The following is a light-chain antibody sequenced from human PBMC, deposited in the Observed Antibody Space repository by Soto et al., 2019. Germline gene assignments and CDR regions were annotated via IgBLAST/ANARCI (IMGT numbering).Light chain of an antibody. CDR3: QQGNSTPRP. V-gene: IGKV1-39*01. J-gene: IGKJ1*01. Sequence: DIQMTQSPSSLSASVRDRVTITCRASQSISSYLNWYQQKPGKAPKLLIYAASSLQSGVPSRFSGSGCGPDFTLPVSSLQPEDFATYSCQQGNSTPRPFGQGTKGELK. CDR2: AAS. CDR1: QSISSY.